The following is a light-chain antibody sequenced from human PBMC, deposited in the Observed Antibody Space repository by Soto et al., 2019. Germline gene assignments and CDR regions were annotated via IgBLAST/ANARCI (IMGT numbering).Light chain of an antibody. V-gene: IGKV3-11*01. J-gene: IGKJ4*01. CDR3: QQRSSWLT. Sequence: EIVLTQSPSTLSLSPGERATLSCRASQSVSSYLAWYQQKPGQAPRLLIYDASKRATGIPARFSGSGFGTDYTLTISSLEPEDFAVYYCQQRSSWLTFGGGTKVDIK. CDR1: QSVSSY. CDR2: DAS.